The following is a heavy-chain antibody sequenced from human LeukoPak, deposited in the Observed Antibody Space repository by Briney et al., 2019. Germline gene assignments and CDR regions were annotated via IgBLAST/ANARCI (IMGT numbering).Heavy chain of an antibody. CDR1: GGSISSGDYY. CDR2: IYYSGST. J-gene: IGHJ6*02. CDR3: ARDAVGMDV. V-gene: IGHV4-30-4*01. Sequence: PSETLSLTCTVPGGSISSGDYYWSWLRQPPGKGLEWIGYIYYSGSTYYNPSLKSRVTISVDTSKNQFSLKLSSVTAADTAVYYCARDAVGMDVWGQGTTVTVSS.